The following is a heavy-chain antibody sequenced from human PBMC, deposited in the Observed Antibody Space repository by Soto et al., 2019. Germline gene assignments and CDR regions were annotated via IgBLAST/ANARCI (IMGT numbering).Heavy chain of an antibody. CDR1: GGSFSGYY. J-gene: IGHJ4*02. V-gene: IGHV4-34*01. CDR2: INHSGNT. Sequence: PSETLSLTCAVNGGSFSGYYWGWIRQTPGKGLEWIGEINHSGNTNYNPSLESRVTISIDTSKNQFSLKLYSVTAADTAVYYCARGQCSSTTCKGLRFDYWGQGAQVTVSS. D-gene: IGHD2-2*01. CDR3: ARGQCSSTTCKGLRFDY.